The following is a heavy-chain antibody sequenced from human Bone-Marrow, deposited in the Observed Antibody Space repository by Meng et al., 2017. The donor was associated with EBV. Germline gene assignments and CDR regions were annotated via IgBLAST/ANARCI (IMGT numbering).Heavy chain of an antibody. CDR1: GGSISSGGYY. V-gene: IGHV4-30-4*01. Sequence: VQLAEAGPGLVKPSQTLSLTFAVSGGSISSGGYYWSWIRQPPGKGLEWIGYIYYSGSTYYNPSLKSRVTISVDTSKNQFSLKLSSVTAADTAVYYCARVSMVRGVIPHYFDYWGQGTLVTVSS. CDR3: ARVSMVRGVIPHYFDY. J-gene: IGHJ4*02. D-gene: IGHD3-10*01. CDR2: IYYSGST.